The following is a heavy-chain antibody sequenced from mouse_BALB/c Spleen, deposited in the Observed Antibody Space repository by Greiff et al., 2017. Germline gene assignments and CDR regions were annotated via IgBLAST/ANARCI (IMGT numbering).Heavy chain of an antibody. Sequence: EVQRVESGGGLVQPGGSMKLSCVASGFTFSNYWMNWVRQSPEKGLEWVAEIRLKSNNYATHYAESVKGRFTISRDDSKSSVYLQMNNLRAEDTGIYYCTRRVYYYAMDYWGQGTSVTVSS. CDR2: IRLKSNNYAT. CDR1: GFTFSNYW. CDR3: TRRVYYYAMDY. V-gene: IGHV6-6*02. J-gene: IGHJ4*01.